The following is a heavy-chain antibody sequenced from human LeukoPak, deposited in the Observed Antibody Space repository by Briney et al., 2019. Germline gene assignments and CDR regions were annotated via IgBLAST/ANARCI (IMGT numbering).Heavy chain of an antibody. D-gene: IGHD1-14*01. CDR1: GFTFISYT. Sequence: GGSLRLSCAASGFTFISYTMHWFRQAPGKGLEWVAVISDDGNKKYYADSVKGRFTISRDNSKNTLFLQMNSLRAEDTAVYYCGRDISRSKCDYWGQGTLVTVSS. J-gene: IGHJ4*02. V-gene: IGHV3-30-3*01. CDR3: GRDISRSKCDY. CDR2: ISDDGNKK.